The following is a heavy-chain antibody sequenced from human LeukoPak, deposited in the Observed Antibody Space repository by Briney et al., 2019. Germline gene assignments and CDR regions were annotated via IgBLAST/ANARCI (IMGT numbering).Heavy chain of an antibody. Sequence: SETLSLTCTVSGGSISSYYWSWIRQPPGKGLEWIGYIYYSGSTNYNPSLKSRVTISVDTSKNQFSLKLSSVTAADTAVYYCARFYDYVWGSYTDTYYFDYWGQGTLVTVSS. D-gene: IGHD3-16*01. CDR1: GGSISSYY. V-gene: IGHV4-59*12. J-gene: IGHJ4*02. CDR2: IYYSGST. CDR3: ARFYDYVWGSYTDTYYFDY.